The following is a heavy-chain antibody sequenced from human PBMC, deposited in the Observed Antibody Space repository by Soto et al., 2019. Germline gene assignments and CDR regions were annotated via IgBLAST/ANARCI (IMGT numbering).Heavy chain of an antibody. Sequence: GGSLRLSCAASGFTFSDYYMRWIRQAPGKGLEWVSYISSSGSTIYYADSVKGRFTISRDNAKNSLYLQMNSLRTEDSAVYYCAKSRPITIFGVVFLFDYWGQGTLVTVSS. CDR3: AKSRPITIFGVVFLFDY. J-gene: IGHJ4*02. D-gene: IGHD3-3*01. CDR1: GFTFSDYY. V-gene: IGHV3-11*01. CDR2: ISSSGSTI.